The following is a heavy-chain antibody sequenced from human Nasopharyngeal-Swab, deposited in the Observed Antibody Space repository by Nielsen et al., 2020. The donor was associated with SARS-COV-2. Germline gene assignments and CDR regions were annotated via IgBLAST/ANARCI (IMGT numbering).Heavy chain of an antibody. V-gene: IGHV3-30*18. CDR3: AKDLRGPYFF. CDR1: GFTFSNYG. CDR2: ISTDGGNR. D-gene: IGHD2/OR15-2a*01. Sequence: GESLKISCAASGFTFSNYGMHWVRQAPGKGLEWVAVISTDGGNRYYSDSVKGRFTISRDNSKNTLYLEMNSLTTGDTAVYYCAKDLRGPYFFWGQGTLVTVSS. J-gene: IGHJ4*02.